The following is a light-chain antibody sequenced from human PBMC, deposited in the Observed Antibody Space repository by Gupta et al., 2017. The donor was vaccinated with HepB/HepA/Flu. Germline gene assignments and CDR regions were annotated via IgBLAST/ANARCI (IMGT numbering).Light chain of an antibody. CDR2: FAS. V-gene: IGKV1-16*01. J-gene: IGKJ4*01. Sequence: IQLTTSPSSWSASVGDTVTITCRARQGVYNYLAWFQQKPGEAPKSLIHFASSLQSGVPSTFSGSGSGTHFTLTISGLQPEDFATYYCLQYDSFPLTFGRGTKLEI. CDR1: QGVYNY. CDR3: LQYDSFPLT.